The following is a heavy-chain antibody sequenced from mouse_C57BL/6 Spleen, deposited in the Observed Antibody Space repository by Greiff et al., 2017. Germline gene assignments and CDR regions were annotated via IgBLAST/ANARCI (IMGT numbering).Heavy chain of an antibody. CDR1: GFTFSSYT. Sequence: EVKVEESGGGLVKPGGSLKLSCAASGFTFSSYTMSWVRQTPEKRLEWVATISGGGGNTYYPDSVKGRFTISRDNAKNTLYLQMSSLRSEDTALYDCARHAEYYGSSYDWDFDVWGTGTTVTVSS. V-gene: IGHV5-9*01. CDR3: ARHAEYYGSSYDWDFDV. D-gene: IGHD1-1*01. CDR2: ISGGGGNT. J-gene: IGHJ1*03.